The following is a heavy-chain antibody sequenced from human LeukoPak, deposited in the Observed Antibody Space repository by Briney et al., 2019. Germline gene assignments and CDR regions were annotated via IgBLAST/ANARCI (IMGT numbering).Heavy chain of an antibody. CDR3: AREYYDFWSGYSPLTY. V-gene: IGHV1-69*06. Sequence: SVKVSCKASGGTFNSYTIIWVRQAPGQGLEWMGGIIPIFGTANYAQKFQGRVTITADKSTSTAYMELRSLRSDDTAVYYCAREYYDFWSGYSPLTYWGQGTLVTVSS. D-gene: IGHD3-3*01. J-gene: IGHJ4*02. CDR2: IIPIFGTA. CDR1: GGTFNSYT.